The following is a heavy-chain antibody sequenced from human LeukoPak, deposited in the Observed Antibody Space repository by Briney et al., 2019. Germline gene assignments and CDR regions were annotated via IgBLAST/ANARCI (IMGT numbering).Heavy chain of an antibody. CDR1: GFAFSSYA. J-gene: IGHJ4*02. V-gene: IGHV3-30*03. CDR3: ARDDFWSGYYIYD. CDR2: ISNDGRNE. D-gene: IGHD3-3*01. Sequence: GGSLRLSCAASGFAFSSYAMHWVRQAPGKGLEWVTVISNDGRNEYYADSVKGRFTISRDNAKNSLYLQMNSLRAEDTAVYYCARDDFWSGYYIYDWGQGTLVTVSS.